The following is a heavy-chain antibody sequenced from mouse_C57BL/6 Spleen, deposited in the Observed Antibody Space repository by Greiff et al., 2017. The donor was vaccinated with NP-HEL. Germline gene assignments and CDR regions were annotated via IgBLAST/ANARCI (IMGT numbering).Heavy chain of an antibody. Sequence: QVQLQQPGAELVKPGASVKLSCKASGYTFTSYWMQWVKQRPGQGLEWIGEIDPSDSYTNYNQKFKGKATLTVDPSSSTAYMQLSSLTSEDSAVYYCARGDGSSHWYFDVWGTGTTVTVSS. CDR2: IDPSDSYT. V-gene: IGHV1-50*01. D-gene: IGHD1-1*01. CDR1: GYTFTSYW. J-gene: IGHJ1*03. CDR3: ARGDGSSHWYFDV.